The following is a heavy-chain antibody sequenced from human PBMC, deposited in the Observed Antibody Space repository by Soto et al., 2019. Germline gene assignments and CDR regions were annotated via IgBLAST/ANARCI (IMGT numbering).Heavy chain of an antibody. V-gene: IGHV4-39*01. J-gene: IGHJ5*02. CDR2: IYYSGST. D-gene: IGHD1-7*01. CDR3: ARQTGTTLYNWFDP. CDR1: GGSISSSSYY. Sequence: SETLSLTCTVSGGSISSSSYYWGWIRQPPGKGLEWIGSIYYSGSTYYNPSLKSRVTISVDTSKNQFSLKLSSVTAADTAVYYCARQTGTTLYNWFDPWGQGTLVTVSS.